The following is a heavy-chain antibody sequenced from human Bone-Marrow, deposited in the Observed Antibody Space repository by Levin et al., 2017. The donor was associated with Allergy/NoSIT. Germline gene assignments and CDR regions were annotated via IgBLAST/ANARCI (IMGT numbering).Heavy chain of an antibody. J-gene: IGHJ4*02. CDR2: IYPGDSDT. D-gene: IGHD3-9*01. V-gene: IGHV5-51*01. CDR3: ARAKKLRYFDWLLVGSLDY. Sequence: HGESLKISCKGSGYSFTSYWIGWVRQMPGKGLEWMGIIYPGDSDTRYSPSFQGQVTISADKSISTAYLQWSSLKASDTAMYYCARAKKLRYFDWLLVGSLDYWGQGTLVTVSS. CDR1: GYSFTSYW.